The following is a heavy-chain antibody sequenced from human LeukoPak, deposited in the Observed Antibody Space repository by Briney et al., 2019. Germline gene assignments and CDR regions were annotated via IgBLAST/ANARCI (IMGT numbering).Heavy chain of an antibody. D-gene: IGHD2-2*01. J-gene: IGHJ4*02. Sequence: GGSLRLSCAASGFTFSTYWMSWVRQAPGKGLEWVANIKQGGSDKFYVDSVKGRFTISRDNAKNSMHLQMNSLRAEDTAVYYCARVLPVASRDYWGQGTLVTVSS. CDR3: ARVLPVASRDY. V-gene: IGHV3-7*01. CDR1: GFTFSTYW. CDR2: IKQGGSDK.